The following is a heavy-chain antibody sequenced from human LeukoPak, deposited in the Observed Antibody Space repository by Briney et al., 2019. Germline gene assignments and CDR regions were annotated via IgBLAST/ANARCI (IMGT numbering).Heavy chain of an antibody. CDR3: ARRVAGGPTDY. V-gene: IGHV4-39*01. Sequence: PSETLSLTRTVSGGSISSSSCYWGWIRQPPGKGLEWIGSIYYSGSTYYNPSLKSRVTISVDTSKNQFSLKLSSVTAADTAVYYCARRVAGGPTDYWGQGTLVTVSS. CDR2: IYYSGST. J-gene: IGHJ4*02. CDR1: GGSISSSSCY.